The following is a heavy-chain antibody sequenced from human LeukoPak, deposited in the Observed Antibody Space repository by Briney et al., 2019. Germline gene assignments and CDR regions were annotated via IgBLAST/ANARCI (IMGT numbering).Heavy chain of an antibody. CDR3: ATVLQLWESNWFDP. CDR2: FDPEDGET. D-gene: IGHD5-18*01. J-gene: IGHJ5*02. CDR1: RYTLTEIT. V-gene: IGHV1-24*01. Sequence: GASVKVSRKVFRYTLTEITIPLGRQASGKRAWWEGGFDPEDGETIYAQKFQGRVTMNEDTSKDTAYMELSSLRSEDTAVYYCATVLQLWESNWFDPWGQGTLVTVSS.